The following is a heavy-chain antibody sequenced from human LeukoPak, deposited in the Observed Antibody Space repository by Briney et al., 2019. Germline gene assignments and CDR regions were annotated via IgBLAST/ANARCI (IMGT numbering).Heavy chain of an antibody. J-gene: IGHJ4*02. V-gene: IGHV3-15*01. CDR3: TTEERDGYNPQDY. CDR1: GFTFSNAW. D-gene: IGHD5-24*01. Sequence: GGPPRLSCAASGFTFSNAWMSWVRQAPGKGLEWVGRIKSKTDGGTTDYAAPVKGRFTISRDDSKNTLYLQMNSLKTEDTAVYYCTTEERDGYNPQDYWGQGTLVTVSS. CDR2: IKSKTDGGTT.